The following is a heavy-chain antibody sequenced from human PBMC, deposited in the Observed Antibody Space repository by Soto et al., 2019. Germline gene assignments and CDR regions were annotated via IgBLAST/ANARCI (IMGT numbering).Heavy chain of an antibody. CDR2: IYYSGST. V-gene: IGHV4-59*08. D-gene: IGHD1-1*01. CDR1: GGSISSHY. Sequence: TSETLSLTCTVSGGSISSHYWSYIRQPPGKGLEWIGYIYYSGSTNYNPSLKSRVTISVDTSKNQFSLKLSSVTAADTAVYYCARGRANNPEYFQHWGQGTLVTVSS. CDR3: ARGRANNPEYFQH. J-gene: IGHJ1*01.